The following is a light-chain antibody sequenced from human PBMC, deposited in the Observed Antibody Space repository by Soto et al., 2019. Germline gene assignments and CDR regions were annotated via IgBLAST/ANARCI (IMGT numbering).Light chain of an antibody. J-gene: IGKJ4*01. CDR1: QTVRNSY. CDR2: GVS. CDR3: QQYGSSPLLT. V-gene: IGKV3-20*01. Sequence: EIVLTQSPGTLSLSPGERATLSCRASQTVRNSYLAWYQQKPGQAPRLLIYGVSARATGIPDRFSGSGSGTDFTLTISRLEPEDFAVYYCQQYGSSPLLTFGGGTKVEIK.